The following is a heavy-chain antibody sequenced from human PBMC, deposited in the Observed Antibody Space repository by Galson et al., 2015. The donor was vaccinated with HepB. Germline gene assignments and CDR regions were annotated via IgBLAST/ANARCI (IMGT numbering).Heavy chain of an antibody. CDR2: ISYDGSNK. Sequence: SLRLSCAASGFTFSSYGMHWVRQAPGKGLEWVAVISYDGSNKYYADSVKGRFTISRDNSKNTLYLQMNSLRAEDTAVYYCAKDVSGTYYYGSGSHPPRINWFDPWGQGTLVTVSS. CDR3: AKDVSGTYYYGSGSHPPRINWFDP. V-gene: IGHV3-30*18. J-gene: IGHJ5*02. CDR1: GFTFSSYG. D-gene: IGHD3-10*01.